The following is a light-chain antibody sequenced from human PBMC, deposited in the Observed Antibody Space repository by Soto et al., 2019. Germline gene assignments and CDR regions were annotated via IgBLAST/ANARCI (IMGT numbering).Light chain of an antibody. Sequence: DIPMTQSPSSLSASVGDRVTITCQASQDISNYLNWYQQKPGKAPKLLIYDASNLETGVPPRFSGSGSGTDFTFTISSLQPEDIATYYCQQYDKLPFTFGPGTKVDIK. CDR3: QQYDKLPFT. J-gene: IGKJ3*01. CDR1: QDISNY. V-gene: IGKV1-33*01. CDR2: DAS.